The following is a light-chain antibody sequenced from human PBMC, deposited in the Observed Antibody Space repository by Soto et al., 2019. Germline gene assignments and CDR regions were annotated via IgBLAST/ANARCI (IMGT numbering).Light chain of an antibody. J-gene: IGLJ1*01. CDR2: DVA. CDR1: SSDVGGSNF. Sequence: QSVLTQPASVSASPGQSITISCTGTSSDVGGSNFVSWYQQHPGKPPKLIIYDVAIRPSGVSNRFSGSKSGSTASLIISRLQTEDEADYYCVSFTSSTTYVFGSGTKLTVL. V-gene: IGLV2-14*03. CDR3: VSFTSSTTYV.